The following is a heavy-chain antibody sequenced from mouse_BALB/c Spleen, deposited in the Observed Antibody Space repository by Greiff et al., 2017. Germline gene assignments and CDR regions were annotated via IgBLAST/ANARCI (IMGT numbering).Heavy chain of an antibody. Sequence: VQRVESGPGLVAPSQSLSITCTVSGFSLTSYGVHWVRQPPGKGLEWLGVIWAGGSTNYNSALMSRLSISKDNSKSQVFLKMNSLQTDDTAMYYCARDFGRDLYYFDYWGQGTTLTVSS. CDR2: IWAGGST. D-gene: IGHD1-1*02. V-gene: IGHV2-9*02. CDR1: GFSLTSYG. CDR3: ARDFGRDLYYFDY. J-gene: IGHJ2*01.